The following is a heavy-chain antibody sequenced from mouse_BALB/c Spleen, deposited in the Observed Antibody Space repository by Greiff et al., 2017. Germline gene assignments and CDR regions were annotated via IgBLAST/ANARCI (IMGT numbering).Heavy chain of an antibody. J-gene: IGHJ3*01. Sequence: EVKLKESGGGLVQPGGSLKLSCAASGFTFSSYGMSWVRQTPDKRLELVATINSNGGSTYYPDSVKGRFTISRDNAKNTLYLQMSSLKSEDTAMYYCAREITSWFAYWGQGTLVTVSA. CDR1: GFTFSSYG. V-gene: IGHV5-6-3*01. D-gene: IGHD1-1*01. CDR3: AREITSWFAY. CDR2: INSNGGST.